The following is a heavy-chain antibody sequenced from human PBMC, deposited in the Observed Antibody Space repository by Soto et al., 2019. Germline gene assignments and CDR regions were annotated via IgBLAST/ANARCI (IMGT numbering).Heavy chain of an antibody. CDR2: IYHIGSP. D-gene: IGHD6-25*01. V-gene: IGHV4-31*03. Sequence: PSETLSLTCTVSGRPVSSGGYYWTWIRQLPGKSLVWTGYIYHIGSPSYNPSLTSRLSMSPDTSKNQCSLDLTSVTAADTAIYYCVRDRALDSSGHWFDSWGQGTLVTVSS. J-gene: IGHJ5*01. CDR3: VRDRALDSSGHWFDS. CDR1: GRPVSSGGYY.